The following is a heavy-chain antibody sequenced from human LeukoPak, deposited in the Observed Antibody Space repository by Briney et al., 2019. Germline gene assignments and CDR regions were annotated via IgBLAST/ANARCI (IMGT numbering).Heavy chain of an antibody. CDR1: GYSISSGYY. CDR3: AREYSSGSTSYFDY. V-gene: IGHV4-38-2*02. J-gene: IGHJ4*02. D-gene: IGHD6-19*01. Sequence: SETLSLTCTVSGYSISSGYYWDWIRQPPGKGLEWIGSIYNSGSTYYNPSLKSRVTISVDTSKNQFSLKLTSVTAADTALYYCAREYSSGSTSYFDYWGQGTLVTVSS. CDR2: IYNSGST.